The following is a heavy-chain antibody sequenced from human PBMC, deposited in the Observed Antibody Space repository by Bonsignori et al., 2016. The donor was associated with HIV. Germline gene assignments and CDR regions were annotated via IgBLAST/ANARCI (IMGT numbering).Heavy chain of an antibody. CDR2: INHSGST. V-gene: IGHV4-34*01. CDR3: ARSSYYYGSGSYGY. J-gene: IGHJ4*02. Sequence: SETLSLTCAVYGGSFSGYYWSWIRQPPGKGLEWIGEINHSGSTNYNPSLKSRVTISVDTSKNQFSLKLSSVTAADTAVYYCARSSYYYGSGSYGYWGQGTLVTVSS. CDR1: GGSFSGYY. D-gene: IGHD3-10*01.